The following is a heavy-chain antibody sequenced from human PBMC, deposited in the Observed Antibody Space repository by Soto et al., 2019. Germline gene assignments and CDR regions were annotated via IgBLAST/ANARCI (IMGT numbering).Heavy chain of an antibody. Sequence: QVQVVQSRAEVKKPGASVKVSCKASGYTFNGYYMHWLRQAPGQGLEWMGWIDPNSGGTNYAQKFQGWVTMTWDTSITTAYMELSRLKSDDTAVYFCASGVSARPFDPWGQRTLVTVSS. D-gene: IGHD6-6*01. V-gene: IGHV1-2*04. CDR2: IDPNSGGT. CDR3: ASGVSARPFDP. CDR1: GYTFNGYY. J-gene: IGHJ5*02.